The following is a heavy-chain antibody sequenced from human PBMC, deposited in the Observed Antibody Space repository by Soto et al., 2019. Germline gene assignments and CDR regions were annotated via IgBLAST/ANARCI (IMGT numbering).Heavy chain of an antibody. CDR1: GFTVSNNY. V-gene: IGHV3-53*01. J-gene: IGHJ4*02. CDR3: ATGPGGGGY. Sequence: EVQLVESGGGLIQPGGSLRLSCAVSGFTVSNNYMSWVRQAPGKGLEGVSVIYSGGYTAYGDSLKGRFTISRDNSKNTLFLIRNTPGAGDTAVFYRATGPGGGGYWGQGTLVTVSS. CDR2: IYSGGYT. D-gene: IGHD3-10*01.